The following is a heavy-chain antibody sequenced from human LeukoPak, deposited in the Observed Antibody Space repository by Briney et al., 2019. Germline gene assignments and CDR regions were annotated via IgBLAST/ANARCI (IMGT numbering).Heavy chain of an antibody. CDR2: IYYSGST. V-gene: IGHV4-59*08. CDR1: GGSISSYY. CDR3: ARHNYYLTGFDP. Sequence: SETLSLTCTVSGGSISSYYWSWIRKPPGKGREWIGYIYYSGSTNYNPSLKRRVTISVDTSKNQFARKLSSVTAADTAVYYCARHNYYLTGFDPWGQGTLVTVSS. D-gene: IGHD3-22*01. J-gene: IGHJ5*02.